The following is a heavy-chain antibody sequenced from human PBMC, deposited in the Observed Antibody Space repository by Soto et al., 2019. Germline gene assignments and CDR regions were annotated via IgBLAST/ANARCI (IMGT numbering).Heavy chain of an antibody. Sequence: PSETLSLTCTVSGDSISSYYWSWIRQPPGKGLEWIGYIYYSGSTNYNPSLKSRVTISVDTSKNQFSLKLSSVTAADTAVYYCARDRYDFWSGHNMGWYFDYWGQGTLVTVSS. D-gene: IGHD3-3*01. CDR3: ARDRYDFWSGHNMGWYFDY. J-gene: IGHJ4*02. V-gene: IGHV4-59*01. CDR1: GDSISSYY. CDR2: IYYSGST.